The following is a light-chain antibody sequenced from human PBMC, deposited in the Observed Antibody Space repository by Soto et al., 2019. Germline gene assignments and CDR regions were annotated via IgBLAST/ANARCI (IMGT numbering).Light chain of an antibody. CDR2: ANN. J-gene: IGLJ1*01. CDR1: SSNIGAGYD. CDR3: QSYDFGLSAHNYV. V-gene: IGLV1-40*01. Sequence: QSVLTQPPSVSVAPGQRVTISCTGSSSNIGAGYDVHWYQQFPGTAPRLLIYANNNRPSGVPDRFSGSKSGTSASLAITGLQADDEAEYYCQSYDFGLSAHNYVFGTGTKVTVL.